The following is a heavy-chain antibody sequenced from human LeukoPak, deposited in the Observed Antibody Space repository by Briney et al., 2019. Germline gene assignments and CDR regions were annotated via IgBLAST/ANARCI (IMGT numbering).Heavy chain of an antibody. Sequence: PGGSLRLSCAASGFTFSSYGMHWVRQAPGKGLEWVAVISYDGSNKYYADSVKGRFTISRDNSKNTLYLQMNSLRAEDTAVYYCARDVSGYYYDSSGYLDYWGQGTLVTVSS. CDR2: ISYDGSNK. CDR1: GFTFSSYG. V-gene: IGHV3-30*03. D-gene: IGHD3-22*01. CDR3: ARDVSGYYYDSSGYLDY. J-gene: IGHJ4*02.